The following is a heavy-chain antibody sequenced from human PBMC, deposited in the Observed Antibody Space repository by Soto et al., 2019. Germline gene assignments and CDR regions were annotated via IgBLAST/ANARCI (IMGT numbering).Heavy chain of an antibody. Sequence: SETLSLTCAVSGYSITSGYRWGWIRQPPGKGLEWIGNIQNSGSTYYNPSLKSRVSISIEKSKNQILLKLSSVTAADTAVYFCARVYCSPTSCYINGMDVWGPRDHGHRLL. J-gene: IGHJ6*01. CDR2: IQNSGST. D-gene: IGHD2-2*02. CDR1: GYSITSGYR. CDR3: ARVYCSPTSCYINGMDV. V-gene: IGHV4-38-2*01.